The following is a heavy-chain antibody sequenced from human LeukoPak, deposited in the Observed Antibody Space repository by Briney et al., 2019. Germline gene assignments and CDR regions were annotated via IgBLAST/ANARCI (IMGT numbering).Heavy chain of an antibody. Sequence: GGSLRLSCAASGFTVSSNYMSWVRQAPGKGLEWVSVIYSGGSTYYADSVKGRFTISRDNSKNTLYLQMNSLRAEDTAVYYCARALTTVGNYYCGMDVWGQGTTVTVSS. D-gene: IGHD4-23*01. CDR3: ARALTTVGNYYCGMDV. CDR1: GFTVSSNY. V-gene: IGHV3-66*01. CDR2: IYSGGST. J-gene: IGHJ6*02.